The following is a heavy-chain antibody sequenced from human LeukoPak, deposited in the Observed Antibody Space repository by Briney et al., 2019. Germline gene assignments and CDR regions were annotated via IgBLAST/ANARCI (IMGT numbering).Heavy chain of an antibody. J-gene: IGHJ1*01. V-gene: IGHV3-23*01. CDR2: ITGSGSST. CDR3: AKDGQTGEWELEH. Sequence: GGSLRLSCAAPGFTFSGCAMSWVRQAPGKGLDYVSTITGSGSSTYYANSVKGRFTVSRDNSKNTAYLQMNSLRVDDTAIYYCAKDGQTGEWELEHWGQGTLVTVSS. CDR1: GFTFSGCA. D-gene: IGHD7-27*01.